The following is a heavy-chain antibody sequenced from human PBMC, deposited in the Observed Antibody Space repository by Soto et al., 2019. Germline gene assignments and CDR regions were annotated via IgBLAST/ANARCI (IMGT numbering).Heavy chain of an antibody. D-gene: IGHD6-19*01. CDR2: ISISSSQA. CDR3: ARWGRYSTGWYDY. CDR1: GFTFSDYY. J-gene: IGHJ4*02. V-gene: IGHV3-11*05. Sequence: QAQLVESGGDLVKPGGSLRLSCAASGFTFSDYYMSWIRQAPGKGLEWISQISISSSQANYADSVKGRFTISRDNAKNSLYLQMNSLRAEDTAVYYCARWGRYSTGWYDYWGQGTLVTVSS.